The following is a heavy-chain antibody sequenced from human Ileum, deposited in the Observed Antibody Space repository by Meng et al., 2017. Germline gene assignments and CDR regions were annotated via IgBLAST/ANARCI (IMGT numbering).Heavy chain of an antibody. CDR3: ATGVDWAKSGNI. Sequence: QVQLRQWGAGLLKPSETLSLTCAVYDGAPGGYYLSWIWQPPRKGLEWVGEIHPGGSTSYNPSLQSRVTIAVDTSKNQFSVTLSSVSAADTAVYYCATGVDWAKSGNIWGQGTLVTVSS. J-gene: IGHJ4*02. D-gene: IGHD3-9*01. V-gene: IGHV4-34*01. CDR1: DGAPGGYY. CDR2: IHPGGST.